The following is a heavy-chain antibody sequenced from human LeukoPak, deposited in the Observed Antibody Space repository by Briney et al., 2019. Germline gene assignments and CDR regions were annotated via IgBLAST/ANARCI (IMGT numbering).Heavy chain of an antibody. CDR3: ARRDCSSTSCLYDWFDP. D-gene: IGHD2-2*01. V-gene: IGHV5-51*01. CDR1: GYSFTSYW. J-gene: IGHJ5*02. Sequence: GESLKISCEGSGYSFTSYWIGWVRQMPGKGLEWMGIIYPGDSDTRYSPSFQGQATISADKSISTAYLQWSSLKASDTAMYYCARRDCSSTSCLYDWFDPWGQGTLVTVSS. CDR2: IYPGDSDT.